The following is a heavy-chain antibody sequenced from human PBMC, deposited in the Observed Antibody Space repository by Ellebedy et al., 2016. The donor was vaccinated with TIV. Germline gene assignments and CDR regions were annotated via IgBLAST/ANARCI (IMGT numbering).Heavy chain of an antibody. Sequence: GESLKISCAASGFTFRNYGMHWVRQAPGKGLEWVAVIWYDGSNKYYADSVKGRFTISRDNSKNTLYLQMNSLRVEDTAVYYCARKIKVAVSAAMAYYYYAMDVWGQGTTVTVSS. J-gene: IGHJ6*02. D-gene: IGHD2-2*01. CDR1: GFTFRNYG. V-gene: IGHV3-33*08. CDR2: IWYDGSNK. CDR3: ARKIKVAVSAAMAYYYYAMDV.